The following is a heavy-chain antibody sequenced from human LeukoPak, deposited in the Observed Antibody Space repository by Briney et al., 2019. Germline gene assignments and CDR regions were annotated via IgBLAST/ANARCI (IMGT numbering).Heavy chain of an antibody. Sequence: GGSLRLSCAASGFTFSGYWMHWVRQAPGKGLVWVSRTNRDDSDTSYADSVKGRFTISRDKAKSTVYLQMNSLRVEDTAVYYCAISANYFDTSGQYYWGQGTLVTVSS. CDR3: AISANYFDTSGQYY. D-gene: IGHD3-22*01. V-gene: IGHV3-74*01. CDR1: GFTFSGYW. CDR2: TNRDDSDT. J-gene: IGHJ4*02.